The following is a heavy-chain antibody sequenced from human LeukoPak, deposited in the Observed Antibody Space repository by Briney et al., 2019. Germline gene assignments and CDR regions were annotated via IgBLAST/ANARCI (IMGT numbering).Heavy chain of an antibody. Sequence: GGSLRLSCAASGFTLSSYAMSWVRQGPGKGLEWVSAISVSGNTYHADSVKGRFTISRDSSKNTLYLQMNSLRAGDAAVYYCAKRGSSGYFDYWGQGTLVTVSS. CDR3: AKRGSSGYFDY. CDR1: GFTLSSYA. D-gene: IGHD3-22*01. CDR2: ISVSGNT. V-gene: IGHV3-23*01. J-gene: IGHJ4*02.